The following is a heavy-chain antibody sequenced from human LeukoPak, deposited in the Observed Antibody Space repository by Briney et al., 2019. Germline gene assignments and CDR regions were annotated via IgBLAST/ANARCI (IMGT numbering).Heavy chain of an antibody. D-gene: IGHD6-13*01. CDR2: IYYSGST. Sequence: SETLSLTCTVSGGSISSSSYYWGWIRQPPGKGLEWIGSIYYSGSTYYNPSLKSRVTISVDTSKNQFSLKLSSVTAADTAVYYCARVVAAAGMFLFDPWGQGTLVTVSS. J-gene: IGHJ5*02. V-gene: IGHV4-39*07. CDR3: ARVVAAAGMFLFDP. CDR1: GGSISSSSYY.